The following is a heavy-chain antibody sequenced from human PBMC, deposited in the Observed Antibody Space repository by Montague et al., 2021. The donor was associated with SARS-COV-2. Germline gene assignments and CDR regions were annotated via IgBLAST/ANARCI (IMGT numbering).Heavy chain of an antibody. CDR2: ISYDGSNK. D-gene: IGHD1-26*01. V-gene: IGHV3-30-3*01. CDR3: ARARGSYLTNFDY. J-gene: IGHJ4*02. CDR1: GFTFSSYA. Sequence: SLRLSCAASGFTFSSYAMHWVRQAPGKGLEWVAVISYDGSNKYYADSVKGRFTISRDNSKNTLYLQMNSLGAEDTAVYYCARARGSYLTNFDYWGQGTLVTVSS.